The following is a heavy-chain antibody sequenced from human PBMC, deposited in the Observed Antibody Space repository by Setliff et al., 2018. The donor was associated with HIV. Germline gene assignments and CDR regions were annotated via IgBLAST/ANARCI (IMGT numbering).Heavy chain of an antibody. CDR3: ASPTSDLYSGSPE. CDR2: IYYSGST. V-gene: IGHV4-31*03. CDR1: GGSISSGGYY. J-gene: IGHJ4*02. D-gene: IGHD1-26*01. Sequence: PSETLSLTCTVSGGSISSGGYYWSWIRQHPGKGLEWIGYIYYSGSTYYNPSLKSRVTISVDTSKNQFSLKLSSVTAADTAVYYCASPTSDLYSGSPEWGQGTLVTVSS.